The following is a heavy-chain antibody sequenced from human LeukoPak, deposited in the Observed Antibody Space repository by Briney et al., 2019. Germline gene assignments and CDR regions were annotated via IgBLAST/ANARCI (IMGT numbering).Heavy chain of an antibody. CDR2: IYYSGST. CDR3: ARGRGFGGGSSGWYNNWFDP. V-gene: IGHV4-59*01. D-gene: IGHD6-19*01. CDR1: GGSISSYY. Sequence: SETLSLTCTVSGGSISSYYWSWIRQPPGKRLELIGYIYYSGSTNYNPSLKSRVTISVDTSKNQFSLKLSSVTAADTAVYYCARGRGFGGGSSGWYNNWFDPWGQGTLVTVSS. J-gene: IGHJ5*02.